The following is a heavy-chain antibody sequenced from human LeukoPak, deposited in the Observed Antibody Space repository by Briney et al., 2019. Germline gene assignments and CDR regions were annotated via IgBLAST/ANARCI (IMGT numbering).Heavy chain of an antibody. D-gene: IGHD5-18*01. Sequence: GRSLRLSCAASGFTFSSYGMHWVRQAPGKGLEWVAVISYDGSNKYYADSVKGRFTISRDNSKNTLYLQMNSLRAEDTAVYYCAREDTGFDYWGQGTLVTVSS. CDR1: GFTFSSYG. V-gene: IGHV3-30*03. J-gene: IGHJ4*02. CDR3: AREDTGFDY. CDR2: ISYDGSNK.